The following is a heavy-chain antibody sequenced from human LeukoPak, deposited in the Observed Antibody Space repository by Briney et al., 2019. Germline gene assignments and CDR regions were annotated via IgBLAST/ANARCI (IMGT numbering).Heavy chain of an antibody. CDR1: GFSFSGFD. CDR2: IGTSVSAI. CDR3: ARDSVWFGDLLN. V-gene: IGHV3-48*03. J-gene: IGHJ4*02. D-gene: IGHD3-10*01. Sequence: GGSLRLSCAASGFSFSGFDMNWVRQAPGKGLEWIAHIGTSVSAIYYADSVKGRFTISRDNARDSLFLQMDSLRVEDTAVYYCARDSVWFGDLLNWGQGALVIVSS.